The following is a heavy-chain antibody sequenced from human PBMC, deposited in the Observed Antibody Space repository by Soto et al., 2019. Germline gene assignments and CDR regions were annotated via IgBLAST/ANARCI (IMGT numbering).Heavy chain of an antibody. V-gene: IGHV4-31*03. CDR2: IYYSGST. CDR1: GGSISSGGYY. J-gene: IGHJ4*02. CDR3: ARGYDFWSGYYFAY. D-gene: IGHD3-3*01. Sequence: SETLSLTCTVSGGSISSGGYYWSWIRQHPGKGLEWIGYIYYSGSTYYNPSLKSRVTISVDTSKNQFSLKLSSVTAADTAVYYCARGYDFWSGYYFAYWGKGTLVTFS.